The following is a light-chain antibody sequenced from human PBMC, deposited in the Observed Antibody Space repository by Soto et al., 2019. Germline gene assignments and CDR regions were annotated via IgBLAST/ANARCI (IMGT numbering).Light chain of an antibody. J-gene: IGKJ1*01. CDR3: QQYDKWPRT. CDR2: FAS. Sequence: AMAQSAAAVSVSQGERAALPWRASQSVSTNLAWYQQKPGQPPRLLIYFASTRATAVPARFTAGGSGTEFTLTISSLQSDDLAVYYCQQYDKWPRTFGQGTKVDIK. V-gene: IGKV3-15*01. CDR1: QSVSTN.